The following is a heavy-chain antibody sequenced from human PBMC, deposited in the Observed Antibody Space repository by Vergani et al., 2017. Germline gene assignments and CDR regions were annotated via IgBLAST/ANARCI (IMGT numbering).Heavy chain of an antibody. CDR2: INPNSGGT. D-gene: IGHD2-8*01. V-gene: IGHV1-2*02. J-gene: IGHJ4*02. CDR1: GYTFTGYY. CDR3: ARGLGCTNGVCYGFDY. Sequence: QVQLVQSGAEVKKPGASVKVSCKASGYTFTGYYMHWVRQAPGQGLEWMGWINPNSGGTNYAQKFQGRVTMTRDTAISTAYMELSRLRSDDTAVYYCARGLGCTNGVCYGFDYWGQGTLVTVSS.